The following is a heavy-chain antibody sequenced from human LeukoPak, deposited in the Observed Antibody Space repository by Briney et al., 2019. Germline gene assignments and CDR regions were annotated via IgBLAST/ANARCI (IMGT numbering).Heavy chain of an antibody. D-gene: IGHD1-20*01. J-gene: IGHJ4*02. Sequence: GGSLRPSCAASGFTFSSYGMHWVRQAPGKGLEWVAVISYDGSNKYYADSVKGRFTISRDNSKNTLYLQMNSLRAEDTAVYYCAKETSITGAGDFWGQGALVTVSS. CDR2: ISYDGSNK. V-gene: IGHV3-30*18. CDR1: GFTFSSYG. CDR3: AKETSITGAGDF.